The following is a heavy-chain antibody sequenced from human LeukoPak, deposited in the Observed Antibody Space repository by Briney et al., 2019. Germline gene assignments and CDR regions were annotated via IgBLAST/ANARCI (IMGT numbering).Heavy chain of an antibody. CDR1: GFTVSSNY. CDR2: IYSGGST. Sequence: GGSLRLSCAASGFTVSSNYMSWVRQAPGKGLEWVSVIYSGGSTYYADSVKGRFTISTDNSKNTLYLQMKSMIAEDTAFYYCARSRDGYNGLCDPWGQGTLVTVSS. V-gene: IGHV3-53*01. J-gene: IGHJ5*02. CDR3: ARSRDGYNGLCDP. D-gene: IGHD5-24*01.